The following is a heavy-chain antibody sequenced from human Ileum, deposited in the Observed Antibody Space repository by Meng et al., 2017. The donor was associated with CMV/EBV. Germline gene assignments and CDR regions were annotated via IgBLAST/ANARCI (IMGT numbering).Heavy chain of an antibody. Sequence: HVALQEAAPGRVKPSATLSPTCTVSGCSVNNYDWSWIRQSAGKGLEWIGRFYSSDTYNYHPSLDSRVTMSLDTSKNQFSLNLRSVTAADTATYYCARGPGASTREGFDYWGLGTLVTVSS. CDR3: ARGPGASTREGFDY. V-gene: IGHV4-4*07. D-gene: IGHD1-26*01. CDR1: GCSVNNYD. CDR2: FYSSDTY. J-gene: IGHJ4*02.